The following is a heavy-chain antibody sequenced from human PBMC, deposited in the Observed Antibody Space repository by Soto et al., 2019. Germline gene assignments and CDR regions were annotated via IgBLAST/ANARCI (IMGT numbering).Heavy chain of an antibody. CDR1: GFTFRSYG. D-gene: IGHD6-19*01. CDR3: AREAHRSGSSVGITTFHVDS. J-gene: IGHJ5*01. V-gene: IGHV3-33*01. CDR2: IWYDGSNK. Sequence: RLSCAASGFTFRSYGMHWVRQAPGKGLEWVAVIWYDGSNKYYADSVKGRFTISRDNSKNTRYLQMNSLRAEDTAVYYCAREAHRSGSSVGITTFHVDSSGHGTRATVAS.